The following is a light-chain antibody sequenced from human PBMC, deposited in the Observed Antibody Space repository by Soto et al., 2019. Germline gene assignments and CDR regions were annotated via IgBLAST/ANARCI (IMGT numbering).Light chain of an antibody. J-gene: IGLJ3*02. CDR2: EVN. V-gene: IGLV2-23*02. CDR1: SSDVGSYNL. Sequence: QSALTQPASVSGSPGQSITISCTGTSSDVGSYNLVSWYQQHPGKAPKLMIYEVNKRPSGVSNRFSGSKSGNTASLTISGLQAEDEADYYCCSYAGSSTFNWVFGGGTQLTVL. CDR3: CSYAGSSTFNWV.